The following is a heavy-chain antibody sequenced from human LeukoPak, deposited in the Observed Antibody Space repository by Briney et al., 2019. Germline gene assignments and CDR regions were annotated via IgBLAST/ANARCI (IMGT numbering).Heavy chain of an antibody. Sequence: PSETLSLTCTVSGGSISSYYWSWIRQPPGKGLEWTGYIYYSGSTNYNPSLKSRVTISVDTSKNQFSLKLSSVTAADTAVYYCARRPDAKGDYEYWFDPWGQGTLVTVSS. D-gene: IGHD4-17*01. J-gene: IGHJ5*02. CDR2: IYYSGST. V-gene: IGHV4-59*01. CDR1: GGSISSYY. CDR3: ARRPDAKGDYEYWFDP.